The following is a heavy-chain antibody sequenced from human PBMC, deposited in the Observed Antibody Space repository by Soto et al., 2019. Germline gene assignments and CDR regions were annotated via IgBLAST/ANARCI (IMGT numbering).Heavy chain of an antibody. V-gene: IGHV1-69*02. J-gene: IGHJ4*02. CDR1: GGTISSYT. Sequence: QVQLVQSWAEVKKPGSSVKVSCKASGGTISSYTICWVRQAPGQGLQWMGRIIPILGIANYAQKFQGRVTITADKSTSTAYMELSSLISEDTAVYYCARGATSLFDYWGQGTLVTVSS. CDR2: IIPILGIA. CDR3: ARGATSLFDY.